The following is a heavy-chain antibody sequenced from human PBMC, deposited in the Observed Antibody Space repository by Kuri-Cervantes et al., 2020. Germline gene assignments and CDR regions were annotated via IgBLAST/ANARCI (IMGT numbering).Heavy chain of an antibody. CDR2: ISWNGDTT. D-gene: IGHD3-10*01. CDR3: SKIGGSGSEDY. J-gene: IGHJ4*02. CDR1: GFTFSSYT. Sequence: GGSLRLSCAASGFTFSSYTMHWVRQAPGKGLEWVSLISWNGDTTYYSDSVRGRFTISRDNSRNSLYLQMNSLRSEDTALYYCSKIGGSGSEDYWGQGTLVTVSS. V-gene: IGHV3-43*01.